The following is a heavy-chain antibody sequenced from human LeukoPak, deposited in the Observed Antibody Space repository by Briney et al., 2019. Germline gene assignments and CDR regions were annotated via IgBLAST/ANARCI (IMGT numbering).Heavy chain of an antibody. J-gene: IGHJ6*04. V-gene: IGHV3-30*04. CDR2: ISYDGSNK. D-gene: IGHD3-10*02. CDR1: GFSNYT. Sequence: GGSLRLPCAASGFSNYTMHWVRQAPGKGLEWVAVISYDGSNKYYADSVKGLFTISRDNSKSTLYLQMNFLRAEDTAVYYCAELGITMIGGVWGKGTTVTISS. CDR3: AELGITMIGGV.